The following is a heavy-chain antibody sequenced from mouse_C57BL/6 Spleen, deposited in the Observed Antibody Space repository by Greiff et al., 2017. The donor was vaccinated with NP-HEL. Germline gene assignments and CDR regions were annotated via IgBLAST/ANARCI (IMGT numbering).Heavy chain of an antibody. CDR2: ISNGGGST. D-gene: IGHD3-2*02. Sequence: EVKLQESGGGLVQPGGSLKLSCAASGFTFSDYYMYWVRQTPEKRLEWVAYISNGGGSTYYPDTVKGRFTISRDNAKNTLYLQMSRLKSEDTAMYYCASRQLRLPYAMDYWGQGTSVTVSS. J-gene: IGHJ4*01. CDR3: ASRQLRLPYAMDY. CDR1: GFTFSDYY. V-gene: IGHV5-12*01.